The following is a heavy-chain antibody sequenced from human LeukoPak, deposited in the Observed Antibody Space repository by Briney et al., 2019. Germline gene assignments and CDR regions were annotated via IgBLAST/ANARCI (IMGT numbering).Heavy chain of an antibody. CDR1: GGSISSYY. CDR3: ARGRNNYYDRRGPFDY. Sequence: SETLSLTCTVSGGSISSYYWSWIRQPPGKGLEWIGYIYYSGSTNYNPSLKSRVTISVDTSKNQFSLKLSSVTAADTAVYYCARGRNNYYDRRGPFDYWGQGTLVTVSS. D-gene: IGHD3-22*01. V-gene: IGHV4-59*12. J-gene: IGHJ4*02. CDR2: IYYSGST.